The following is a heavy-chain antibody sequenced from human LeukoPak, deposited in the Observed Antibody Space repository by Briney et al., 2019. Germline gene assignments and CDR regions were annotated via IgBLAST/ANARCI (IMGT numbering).Heavy chain of an antibody. CDR2: IIPTFGTA. Sequence: SVKVSCKASGGTFSSYAISWVRQAPGQGLEWMGGIIPTFGTANYAQKFQGRVTITADESTSTAYMELSSLRSEDTAVYYRARSLTTGYYYYYGMDVWGQGTTVTVSS. D-gene: IGHD4-17*01. CDR1: GGTFSSYA. CDR3: ARSLTTGYYYYYGMDV. J-gene: IGHJ6*02. V-gene: IGHV1-69*01.